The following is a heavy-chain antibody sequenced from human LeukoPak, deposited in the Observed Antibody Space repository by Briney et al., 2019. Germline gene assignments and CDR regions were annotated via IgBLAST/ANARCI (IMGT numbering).Heavy chain of an antibody. CDR2: ISAYNGNT. CDR3: AATPGIAAAVPFDY. J-gene: IGHJ4*02. Sequence: GASVKVSCKASGYTFTSYGISWVRQAPGQGLEWMGWISAYNGNTNYAQKLQGRVTMTTDTSTSTAYMELRSLRSDDTAVYYCAATPGIAAAVPFDYWGQGTLVTVSS. D-gene: IGHD6-13*01. V-gene: IGHV1-18*01. CDR1: GYTFTSYG.